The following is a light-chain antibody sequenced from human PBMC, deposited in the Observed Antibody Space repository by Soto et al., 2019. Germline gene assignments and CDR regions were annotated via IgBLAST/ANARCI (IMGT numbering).Light chain of an antibody. CDR3: SSYTSRSHHV. V-gene: IGLV2-14*03. J-gene: IGLJ1*01. CDR1: SSDVGAYNF. Sequence: QSALTQPASVSGSPGQSITISCTGTSSDVGAYNFVSWYQQHPGKGPKLMIFDVSSRPSGVSDRFSGSKSGNTASLTISGLPAEDEGDYYCSSYTSRSHHVFGSGTKVTVL. CDR2: DVS.